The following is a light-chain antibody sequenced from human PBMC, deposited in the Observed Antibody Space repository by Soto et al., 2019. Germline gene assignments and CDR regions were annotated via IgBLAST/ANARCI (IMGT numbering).Light chain of an antibody. CDR2: SNN. Sequence: QSVLTQPPSASGTPGQRVTISCSGSRSNIGSNPVNWYQQLPGTAPKLLIYSNNGRPSGVPDRFSGSKSGTSASLAISGLQSEDEADYYCAAWDDSLNGDVFGTGTKLTVL. CDR1: RSNIGSNP. V-gene: IGLV1-44*01. J-gene: IGLJ1*01. CDR3: AAWDDSLNGDV.